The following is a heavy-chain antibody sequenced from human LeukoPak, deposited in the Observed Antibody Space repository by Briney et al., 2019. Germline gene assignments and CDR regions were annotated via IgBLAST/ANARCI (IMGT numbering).Heavy chain of an antibody. V-gene: IGHV3-23*01. CDR3: AKATGYLL. D-gene: IGHD1-14*01. CDR1: GFTFSSYA. Sequence: GGSLRLSCAVSGFTFSSYAMSWVRQAPGKGLEWVSTISNSDGTTYYADSVKGRFTISRDDSENTLSLQMNSLRAEDTAVYYCAKATGYLLWGQGTLVTVSS. CDR2: ISNSDGTT. J-gene: IGHJ4*02.